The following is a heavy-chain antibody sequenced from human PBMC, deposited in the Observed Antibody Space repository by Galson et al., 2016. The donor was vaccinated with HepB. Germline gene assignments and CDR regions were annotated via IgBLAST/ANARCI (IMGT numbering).Heavy chain of an antibody. J-gene: IGHJ4*02. CDR3: AKDYGDSGGYEY. D-gene: IGHD4-17*01. CDR1: GVTLSSHW. V-gene: IGHV3-9*01. Sequence: SLRLSCAASGVTLSSHWMHWVRQAPGKGLEWVSCISWNSGDIGYADSVKGRFTISRDNAKNSLYLQMNSLRPEDTALYYCAKDYGDSGGYEYWGQGTLVTVSS. CDR2: ISWNSGDI.